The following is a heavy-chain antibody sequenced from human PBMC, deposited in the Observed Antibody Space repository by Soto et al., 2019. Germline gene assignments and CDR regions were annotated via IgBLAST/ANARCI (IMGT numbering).Heavy chain of an antibody. V-gene: IGHV1-18*01. CDR1: GYTFTRSV. D-gene: IGHD3-10*01. Sequence: ASVKVSCKASGYTFTRSVISWVRQAPGQGPEWMGWISSYNGDTNYAQKLQGRVTMTTDTSTSTAYMELRSLRSDDTAVYYCARDGPMDRAFDIWGQGTMVTVSS. CDR3: ARDGPMDRAFDI. J-gene: IGHJ3*02. CDR2: ISSYNGDT.